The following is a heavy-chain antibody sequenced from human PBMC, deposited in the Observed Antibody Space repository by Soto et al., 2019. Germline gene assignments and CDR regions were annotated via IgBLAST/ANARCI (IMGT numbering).Heavy chain of an antibody. V-gene: IGHV1-69*01. CDR3: ARDLEFRDGNISHLDY. Sequence: QVQLVQSGAEVKKPGSSVKVSCKHLGGTSTGQALTWLQKPPGQGLEWMGGIMPIIGTANYAQKFQGGVTITADESTSTAYMELSSLRSEDTAVYYCARDLEFRDGNISHLDYWGQGTLVTVSS. J-gene: IGHJ4*02. D-gene: IGHD3-10*01. CDR1: GGTSTGQA. CDR2: IMPIIGTA.